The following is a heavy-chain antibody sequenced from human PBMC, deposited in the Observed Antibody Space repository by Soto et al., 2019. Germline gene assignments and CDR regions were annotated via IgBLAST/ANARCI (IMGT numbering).Heavy chain of an antibody. D-gene: IGHD4-17*01. J-gene: IGHJ4*02. Sequence: HPGGSLRLSCAASGFTFSSYGMHWVRQAPGKGLEWVAVIWYDGSNKYYADSVKGRFTISRDNSKNTLYLQMNSLRAEDTAVYYCARDPNGYDFYGDYAYWGQGTLVTVSS. CDR3: ARDPNGYDFYGDYAY. CDR2: IWYDGSNK. CDR1: GFTFSSYG. V-gene: IGHV3-33*01.